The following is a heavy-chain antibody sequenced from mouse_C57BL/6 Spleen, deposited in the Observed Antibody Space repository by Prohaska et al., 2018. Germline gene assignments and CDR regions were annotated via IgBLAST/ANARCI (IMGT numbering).Heavy chain of an antibody. D-gene: IGHD2-1*01. J-gene: IGHJ1*03. V-gene: IGHV11-2*01. CDR2: INSEGSEI. CDR1: GFTFSGFW. CDR3: MRYGNYWYFDV. Sequence: EVQLLETGGGLVQPGGSRGLSCEGSGFTFSGFWMSWVRQTPGKTLVWIGDINSEGSEINYAPSIKDRVTIFRDNDKSTLYLQMSNVRSEDTATYFCMRYGNYWYFDVWGTGTTVTVSS.